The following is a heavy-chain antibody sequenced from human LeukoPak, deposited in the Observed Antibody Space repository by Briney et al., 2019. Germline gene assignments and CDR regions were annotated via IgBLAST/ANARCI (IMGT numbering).Heavy chain of an antibody. V-gene: IGHV5-51*01. CDR1: GYSFTSYW. CDR3: ARHYSSSWILFDY. Sequence: GESLKISCKGSGYSFTSYWIGWVRQIPGKGLEWMGIIYPGDSDTRYSPSFQGQVTISADKSISTAYLQWSSLKASDTAMYYCARHYSSSWILFDYWGQGTLVTVSS. J-gene: IGHJ4*02. CDR2: IYPGDSDT. D-gene: IGHD6-13*01.